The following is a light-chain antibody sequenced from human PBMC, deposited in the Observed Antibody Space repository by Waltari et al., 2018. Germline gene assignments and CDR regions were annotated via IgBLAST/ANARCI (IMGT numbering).Light chain of an antibody. Sequence: QSALTQPASVSGSPGQSITISCTGTNSYVGGYNLVSWYQQYPGKAPKLIIYDVSKWPSGVSNRFSGAKSGNTASLTISGLQPEDEADYYCCSYAGSTNFVVFGGGTKLTVL. V-gene: IGLV2-23*02. CDR2: DVS. J-gene: IGLJ3*02. CDR3: CSYAGSTNFVV. CDR1: NSYVGGYNL.